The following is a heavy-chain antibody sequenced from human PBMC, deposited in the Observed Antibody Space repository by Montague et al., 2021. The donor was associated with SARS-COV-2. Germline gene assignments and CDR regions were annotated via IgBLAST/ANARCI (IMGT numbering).Heavy chain of an antibody. CDR1: GGSISSYY. CDR3: ARGQWLGPDAFDV. CDR2: FYYSGST. Sequence: SETLSLTCTVSGGSISSYYWSWIRQPPGKGLEWIGYFYYSGSTNYNPSLKSRVTISVDTSKNQFSLNLTSVTAADTAVYYCARGQWLGPDAFDVWGLGAMVPVSS. J-gene: IGHJ3*01. V-gene: IGHV4-59*01. D-gene: IGHD6-19*01.